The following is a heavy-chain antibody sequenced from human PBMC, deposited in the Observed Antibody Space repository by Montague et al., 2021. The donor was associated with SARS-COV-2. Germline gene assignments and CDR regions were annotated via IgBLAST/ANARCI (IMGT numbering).Heavy chain of an antibody. CDR2: INWNGGST. J-gene: IGHJ6*02. CDR1: GFTFGDYG. CDR3: ARVWDIAVAGYYYYYGMDV. D-gene: IGHD6-19*01. V-gene: IGHV3-20*04. Sequence: SLRLSGAASGFTFGDYGMSWVRQAPGKGLEWVSGINWNGGSTGYADSVKGRFTISRDNAKNSLYLQMNSLRAEDTALYYCARVWDIAVAGYYYYYGMDVWGQGTTVTVSS.